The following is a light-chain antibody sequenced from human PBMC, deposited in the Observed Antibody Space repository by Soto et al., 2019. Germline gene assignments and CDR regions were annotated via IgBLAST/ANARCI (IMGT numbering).Light chain of an antibody. Sequence: DIQMTQSPSSLSASVGARVTITCQASQDIRNYLNWYQQKPGKAPNLLIYDAANLRAGVPSRFSGSGSGTEFTFTLSSLQPEDIAPYYCQHYDHLPPLSFGGWTKVESK. CDR1: QDIRNY. CDR2: DAA. J-gene: IGKJ4*01. V-gene: IGKV1-33*01. CDR3: QHYDHLPPLS.